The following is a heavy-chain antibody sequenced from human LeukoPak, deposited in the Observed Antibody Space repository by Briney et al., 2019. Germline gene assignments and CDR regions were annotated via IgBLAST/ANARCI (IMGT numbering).Heavy chain of an antibody. CDR2: ISGYNGNT. CDR3: ARVASYDLLTGYYLEY. J-gene: IGHJ4*02. D-gene: IGHD3-9*01. CDR1: SYTFSDYG. V-gene: IGHV1-18*01. Sequence: ASVKVSCKDSSYTFSDYGFTWVRQAPGQGLEYMGWISGYNGNTNYAEKLQDRVTLTADASTTTVSMELRSLTSDDTAVYYCARVASYDLLTGYYLEYWGQGTLVTVSS.